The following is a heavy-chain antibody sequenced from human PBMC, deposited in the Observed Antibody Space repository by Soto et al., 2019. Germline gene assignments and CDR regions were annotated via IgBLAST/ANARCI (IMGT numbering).Heavy chain of an antibody. CDR1: GGTFSSYA. D-gene: IGHD2-2*01. Sequence: SVKVSCKASGGTFSSYAISWVRQAPGQGLEWMGGIIPIFGTANYAQKFQGRVTITADESTSTAYMELSSLRSEDTAVYYCARDYCSSTSCYWGYYYGMDVWGQGTTVT. J-gene: IGHJ6*02. CDR3: ARDYCSSTSCYWGYYYGMDV. V-gene: IGHV1-69*13. CDR2: IIPIFGTA.